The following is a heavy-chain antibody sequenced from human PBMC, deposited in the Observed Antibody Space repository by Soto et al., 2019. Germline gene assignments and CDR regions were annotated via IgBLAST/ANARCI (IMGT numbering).Heavy chain of an antibody. V-gene: IGHV1-18*01. J-gene: IGHJ5*02. Sequence: QVQLVQSGAEVKKPGASVKVACKASGYIFANYGITWVRQAPGQGLEWMGWIGGYNGNTKYAQNLQGRVTMTSDTSTTTAYMELRNLRSDDTAVYYCARDEVPAANWLDRWGQGTLVTVSS. D-gene: IGHD2-2*01. CDR2: IGGYNGNT. CDR3: ARDEVPAANWLDR. CDR1: GYIFANYG.